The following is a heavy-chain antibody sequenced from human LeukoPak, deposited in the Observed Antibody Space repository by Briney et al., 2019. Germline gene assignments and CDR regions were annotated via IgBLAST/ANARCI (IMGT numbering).Heavy chain of an antibody. CDR1: GFTFSSYW. CDR3: ARKTHYDFWSGYYGNYFDY. CDR2: IKQDGSEK. D-gene: IGHD3-3*01. Sequence: GGSLRLSCAASGFTFSSYWMSWVRQAPGKGLEWVANIKQDGSEKYYVDSVKGRFTISRDNAKNSLYLQMNSLRAEDTAVYYCARKTHYDFWSGYYGNYFDYWGQGTLVTVSS. J-gene: IGHJ4*02. V-gene: IGHV3-7*01.